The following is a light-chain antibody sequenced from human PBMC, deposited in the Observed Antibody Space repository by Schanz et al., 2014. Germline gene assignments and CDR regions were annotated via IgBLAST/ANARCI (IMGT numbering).Light chain of an antibody. CDR2: DVN. CDR1: SRDVGSYNF. J-gene: IGLJ2*01. CDR3: NSYSSSTALV. Sequence: QSALTQPASVSGSPGQSITISCTGTSRDVGSYNFVSWYQQHPGKAPKLMIYDVNKRPSGVPDRFSGSKSGNTASLTISGLQAEDEADYYCNSYSSSTALVFGGGTKLTVL. V-gene: IGLV2-14*03.